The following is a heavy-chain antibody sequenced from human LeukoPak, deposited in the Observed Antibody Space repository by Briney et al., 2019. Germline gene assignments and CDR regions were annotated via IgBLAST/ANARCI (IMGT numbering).Heavy chain of an antibody. CDR3: AKDSRGIVVVPAGGGFDY. Sequence: GGSLRLSCAASGFTFSSYGMHWVRQAPGKGLEWVAVISYDGSNKYYADSVKGRFTISRDNSKNTLYLQMNSLRAEDTAVYYCAKDSRGIVVVPAGGGFDYCGQGTLVTVSS. CDR2: ISYDGSNK. D-gene: IGHD2-2*01. J-gene: IGHJ4*02. CDR1: GFTFSSYG. V-gene: IGHV3-30*18.